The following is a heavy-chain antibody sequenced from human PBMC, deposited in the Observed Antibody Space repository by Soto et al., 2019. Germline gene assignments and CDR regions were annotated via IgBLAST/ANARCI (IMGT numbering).Heavy chain of an antibody. D-gene: IGHD3-16*02. V-gene: IGHV3-30*18. CDR2: ISYDGSNK. CDR3: AKDLWRGLSSTDFDY. CDR1: GFTFSSYG. J-gene: IGHJ4*02. Sequence: PGGSLRLSCAASGFTFSSYGMHWVRQAPGKGLEWVAVISYDGSNKYYADSVKGRFTISRDNSKNTLYLQMNSLRAEDTAVYYCAKDLWRGLSSTDFDYWGQGTLVTVSS.